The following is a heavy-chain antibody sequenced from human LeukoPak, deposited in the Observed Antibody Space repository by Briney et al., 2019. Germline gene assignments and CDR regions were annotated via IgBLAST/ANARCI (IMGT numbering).Heavy chain of an antibody. V-gene: IGHV1-2*06. D-gene: IGHD2-21*02. CDR1: VYTFTGYY. J-gene: IGHJ4*02. CDR3: ARDYCGGDCFPDY. CDR2: INPNSGDT. Sequence: ASVKVSCKASVYTFTGYYVHWVRQAPGQGLEWMGRINPNSGDTNYAQKFQGRVTMTRDTSISTAYMELSRLRSDDTAVYYCARDYCGGDCFPDYWGQGTLVTVSS.